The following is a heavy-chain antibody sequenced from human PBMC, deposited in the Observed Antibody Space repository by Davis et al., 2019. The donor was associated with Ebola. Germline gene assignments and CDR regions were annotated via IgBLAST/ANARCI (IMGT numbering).Heavy chain of an antibody. V-gene: IGHV4-59*01. CDR2: VYSSGTT. J-gene: IGHJ5*02. CDR1: GGSIRTYY. CDR3: ARASPGSSWETGVGWFDP. D-gene: IGHD6-13*01. Sequence: MPSETLSLTCTVSGGSIRTYYWTWIRQSPGKGLEWIGYVYSSGTTSYNPSLESRVTISRDMSNNQFSLNLTSVTAADTALYYCARASPGSSWETGVGWFDPWGQGTLVTVSS.